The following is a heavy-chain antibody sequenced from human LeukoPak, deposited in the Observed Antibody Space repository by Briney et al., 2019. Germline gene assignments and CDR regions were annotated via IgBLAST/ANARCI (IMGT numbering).Heavy chain of an antibody. CDR3: ARVLSGWWQQTENWFDP. Sequence: VASVKVSCKASGYTFTSYGISWVRQAPGQGLEWMGWISAYNGNTNYAQKLQGRVTMTTDTSTSTAYMELRSLRSDDTAVYYCARVLSGWWQQTENWFDPWGQGTLVTVSS. CDR1: GYTFTSYG. J-gene: IGHJ5*02. D-gene: IGHD4-23*01. CDR2: ISAYNGNT. V-gene: IGHV1-18*04.